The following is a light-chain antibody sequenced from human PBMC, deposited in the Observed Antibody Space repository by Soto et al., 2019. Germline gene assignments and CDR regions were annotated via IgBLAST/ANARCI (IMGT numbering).Light chain of an antibody. J-gene: IGKJ2*01. Sequence: EIVMTQSPATLPVSPGERATLSCRASQSVSSKLAWYQHKPGQAPRLLIYGASTRATGIPARFSGSESGTEFTLTIGSLQSEDFAVYYRQQYNGRPTYTVGQGTKLEVK. V-gene: IGKV3-15*01. CDR2: GAS. CDR3: QQYNGRPTYT. CDR1: QSVSSK.